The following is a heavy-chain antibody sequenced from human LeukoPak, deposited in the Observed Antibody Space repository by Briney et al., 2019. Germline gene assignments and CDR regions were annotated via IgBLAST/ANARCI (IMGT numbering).Heavy chain of an antibody. CDR2: INSDGSST. CDR1: GFTFSSHG. Sequence: PGGSLRLSCAASGFTFSSHGMSWVRQAPGKGLVWVPRINSDGSSTSYADSVKGRFTISRDNAKNTLYLQMNSLRAEDTAVYYCARSGPNYYYYYGMDVWGQGTTVTVSS. J-gene: IGHJ6*02. D-gene: IGHD1-26*01. V-gene: IGHV3-74*01. CDR3: ARSGPNYYYYYGMDV.